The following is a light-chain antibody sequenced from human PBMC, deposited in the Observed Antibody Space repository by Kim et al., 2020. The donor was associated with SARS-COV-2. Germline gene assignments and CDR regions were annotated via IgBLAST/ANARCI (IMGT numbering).Light chain of an antibody. CDR2: GAS. CDR3: QQYNNWPPT. Sequence: EIVMTQSPATLSVSPGERATLSCRASQSFSSNLAWYQQKPGQAPRLVIYGASTRATGIPARFSGSGSGTDFTLTISSLQSEDFAVYYCQQYNNWPPTFGQGTKVDIK. V-gene: IGKV3-15*01. J-gene: IGKJ1*01. CDR1: QSFSSN.